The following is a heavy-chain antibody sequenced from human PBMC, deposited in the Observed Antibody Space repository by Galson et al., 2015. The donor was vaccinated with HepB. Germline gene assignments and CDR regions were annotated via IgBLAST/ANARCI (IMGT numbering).Heavy chain of an antibody. D-gene: IGHD3-3*01. V-gene: IGHV3-21*04. CDR3: AKGREYDRYYMDV. Sequence: SLRLSCAASGFTFSSYSMNWVRQAPGKGLEWVSSISSSSSYIYYADSVKGRFTISRDNAKNSLYLQMNSLRAEDTAVYYCAKGREYDRYYMDVWGKGTTVTVSS. CDR1: GFTFSSYS. J-gene: IGHJ6*03. CDR2: ISSSSSYI.